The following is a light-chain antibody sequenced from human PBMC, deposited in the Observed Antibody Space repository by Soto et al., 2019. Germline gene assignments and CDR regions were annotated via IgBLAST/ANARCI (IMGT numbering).Light chain of an antibody. J-gene: IGKJ1*01. CDR2: AAS. V-gene: IGKV3-20*01. CDR1: QSVSNNY. CDR3: QQYGNSWS. Sequence: EIVLTQSPGTLSFSPRERATLSCRASQSVSNNYLAWYQHIPGQAPRVLIYAASNRATGIPDRFSGSGSGTDFTLTISRLEPEDFAVYYCQQYGNSWSFGQGTKVEIK.